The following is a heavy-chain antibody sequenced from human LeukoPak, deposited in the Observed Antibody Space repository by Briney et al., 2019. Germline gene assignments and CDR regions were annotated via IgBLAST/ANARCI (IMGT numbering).Heavy chain of an antibody. CDR1: GGSIGTYY. CDR2: IYVTGT. D-gene: IGHD3-16*02. Sequence: SETLSLTCTVSGGSIGTYYWSWVRQSPGTGLEWIGYIYVTGTRYNPYLQSRVTISVDRSRNQFFLKMTSVTAADTAVYYCARHIGGGIEDMDVWGRGTKVTVS. V-gene: IGHV4-59*08. J-gene: IGHJ6*03. CDR3: ARHIGGGIEDMDV.